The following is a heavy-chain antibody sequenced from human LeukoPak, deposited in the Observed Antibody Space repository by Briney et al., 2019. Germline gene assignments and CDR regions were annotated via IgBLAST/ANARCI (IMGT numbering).Heavy chain of an antibody. D-gene: IGHD6-13*01. Sequence: SAPRLVNPTQTLTLTCNFSGFSLSSQRVRVSWIRQRPGKALEWLARIDWDDDKFYSTSLRTRLTISKDTSKNQVVLTMTNKDPADTGTYLCPRYSRCGDYMAVWGKGTAVTVSS. CDR3: PRYSRCGDYMAV. V-gene: IGHV2-70*04. J-gene: IGHJ6*03. CDR2: IDWDDDK. CDR1: GFSLSSQRVR.